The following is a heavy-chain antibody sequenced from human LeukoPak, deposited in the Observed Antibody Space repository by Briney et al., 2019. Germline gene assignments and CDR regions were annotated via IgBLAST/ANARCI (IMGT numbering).Heavy chain of an antibody. CDR1: GGSISSHY. J-gene: IGHJ6*03. CDR2: IYYSGST. D-gene: IGHD1-26*01. Sequence: SETLSLTCTVSGGSISSHYWSWIRQPPGKGLEWIGYIYYSGSTNYNPSLKSRVTISVDTPKNQFSLKLSSVTAADTAVYYCARTSSSGSYWGYYYMDVWGKGTTVTVSS. CDR3: ARTSSSGSYWGYYYMDV. V-gene: IGHV4-59*11.